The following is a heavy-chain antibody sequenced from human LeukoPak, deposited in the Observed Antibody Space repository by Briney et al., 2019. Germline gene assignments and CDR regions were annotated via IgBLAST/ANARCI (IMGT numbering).Heavy chain of an antibody. CDR3: VYGYYGGGFDY. CDR1: GFTFSSYW. Sequence: GGSLRLSCAASGFTFSSYWMNWVRQAPGKGLEWVANIKQDGSEKYYVASVKGRFTISRDNAKNSLYLQMNSLRAEDTAMYYCVYGYYGGGFDYWGQGTLVTVSS. J-gene: IGHJ4*02. D-gene: IGHD4-17*01. V-gene: IGHV3-7*03. CDR2: IKQDGSEK.